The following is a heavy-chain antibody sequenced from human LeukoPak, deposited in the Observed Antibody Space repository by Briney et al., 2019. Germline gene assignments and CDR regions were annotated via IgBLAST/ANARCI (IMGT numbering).Heavy chain of an antibody. CDR1: GYTFTGYY. CDR3: ARESTRLRSWFDP. V-gene: IGHV1-2*02. CDR2: INPNSGGT. D-gene: IGHD2-2*01. Sequence: GASVKVSCMASGYTFTGYYMHWVRQAPGQGLEWMGWINPNSGGTNYAQKFQGRVTMTRDTSISTAYMELSRLRSDDTAVYYCARESTRLRSWFDPWGQGTLVTVSS. J-gene: IGHJ5*02.